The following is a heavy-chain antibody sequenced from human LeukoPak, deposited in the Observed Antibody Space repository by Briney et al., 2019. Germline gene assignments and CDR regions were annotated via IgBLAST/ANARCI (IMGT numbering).Heavy chain of an antibody. V-gene: IGHV1-8*01. D-gene: IGHD3-16*01. CDR1: GYTFTSYD. CDR2: MNPNSGNT. J-gene: IGHJ6*03. CDR3: ARGPHLRFGEVYYYYYMDV. Sequence: ASVMVSCKASGYTFTSYDINWVRQATGQGLEWMGWMNPNSGNTGYAQKFQGRVTMTRNTSISTAYMELSSLRSEDTAVYYCARGPHLRFGEVYYYYYMDVWGKGTTVTVSS.